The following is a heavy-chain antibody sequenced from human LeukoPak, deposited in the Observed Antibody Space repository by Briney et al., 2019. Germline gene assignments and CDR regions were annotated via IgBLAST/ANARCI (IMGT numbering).Heavy chain of an antibody. V-gene: IGHV4-39*07. D-gene: IGHD3-9*01. J-gene: IGHJ5*02. Sequence: SETLSLTCAVYGGSISSSSYYWGWIRQPPGKGLEWIGEINHSGSTNYNPSLKSRVTISVDTSKNQFSLKLSSVTAADTAVYYCARLLRYFDWYIIRRNWFDPWGQGTLVTVSS. CDR3: ARLLRYFDWYIIRRNWFDP. CDR2: INHSGST. CDR1: GGSISSSSYY.